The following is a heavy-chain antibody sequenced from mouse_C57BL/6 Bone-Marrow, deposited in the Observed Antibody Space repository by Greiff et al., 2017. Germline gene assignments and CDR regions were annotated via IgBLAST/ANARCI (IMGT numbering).Heavy chain of an antibody. CDR1: GYSITSGYY. V-gene: IGHV3-6*01. CDR2: ISYDGSN. Sequence: EVQRVESGPGLVKPSQSLSLTCSVTGYSITSGYYWNWIRQFPGNKLEWMGYISYDGSNNYNPSLKNRISITRDTSKNQFFLKLNSVTTEDTATYYCARGGYSNYEWYFDVWGTGTTVTVSS. D-gene: IGHD2-5*01. J-gene: IGHJ1*03. CDR3: ARGGYSNYEWYFDV.